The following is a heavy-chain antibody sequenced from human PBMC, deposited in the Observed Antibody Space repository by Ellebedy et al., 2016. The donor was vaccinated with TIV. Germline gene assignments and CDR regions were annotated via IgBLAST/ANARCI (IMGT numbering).Heavy chain of an antibody. Sequence: AASVKVSCKAYDNSFTRFGFTWVRQAPGQGLEWMGWISAYNGNTKYAQMFQDRFTITTDTSTKTVYMELRSLRSDDTALYYCSRTHYRNGIIDYLNYWGQGTLVTVSS. CDR1: DNSFTRFG. J-gene: IGHJ4*02. CDR2: ISAYNGNT. V-gene: IGHV1-18*04. CDR3: SRTHYRNGIIDYLNY. D-gene: IGHD1-1*01.